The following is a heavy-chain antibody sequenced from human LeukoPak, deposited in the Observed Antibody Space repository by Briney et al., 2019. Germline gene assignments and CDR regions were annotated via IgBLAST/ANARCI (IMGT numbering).Heavy chain of an antibody. CDR3: ANAAGTFY. Sequence: GWSLRLSCAASGITFSSQAMAWVRQAPGKGLEWVSSISESGDSTYYADSVKGRFTISRDNSKNTLSLQMNSLRVEDTAVYYCANAAGTFYWGQGTPVAVSS. V-gene: IGHV3-23*01. CDR1: GITFSSQA. D-gene: IGHD6-19*01. J-gene: IGHJ4*02. CDR2: ISESGDST.